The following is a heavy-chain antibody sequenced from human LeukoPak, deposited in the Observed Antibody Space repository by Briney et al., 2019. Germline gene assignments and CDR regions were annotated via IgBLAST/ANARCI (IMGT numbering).Heavy chain of an antibody. V-gene: IGHV1-2*04. CDR1: GYTFTGYY. CDR2: INPNSGGT. J-gene: IGHJ5*02. D-gene: IGHD2-2*01. CDR3: ARGGIVVVPAAHNWFDP. Sequence: ASVKVSFKASGYTFTGYYMHWVRRAPGQGLEWMGWINPNSGGTNYAQKFQGWVTMTRDTSISTAYMELSRLRSDDTAVYYCARGGIVVVPAAHNWFDPWGQGTLVTVSS.